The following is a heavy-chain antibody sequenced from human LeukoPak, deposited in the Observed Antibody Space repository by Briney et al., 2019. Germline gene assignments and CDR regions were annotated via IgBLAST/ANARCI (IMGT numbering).Heavy chain of an antibody. CDR2: ISYSGST. Sequence: SETLSLTCTVSGGSINSYYWNWVRQPPGKGLEWIGYISYSGSTHYNPSLRSRVTMSLDTSKNQFSLKLSSVTAADTAVYYCARVQGGYSYGYYFDYWGQGTLVTVSS. D-gene: IGHD5-18*01. V-gene: IGHV4-59*12. CDR3: ARVQGGYSYGYYFDY. CDR1: GGSINSYY. J-gene: IGHJ4*02.